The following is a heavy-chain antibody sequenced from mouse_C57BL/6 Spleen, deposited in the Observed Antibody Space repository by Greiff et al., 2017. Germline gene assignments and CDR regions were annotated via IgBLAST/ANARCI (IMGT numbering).Heavy chain of an antibody. J-gene: IGHJ1*03. CDR1: GYTFTDHT. V-gene: IGHV1-78*01. CDR3: ASSDCSSYMFLYFDV. D-gene: IGHD1-1*01. Sequence: VKLVESDAELVKPGASVKISCKVSGYTFTDHTIHWLKQRPEQGLEWIGYIYPRDGSTTYNEKFKGKATLTAVKSSSTAYMQLNSLTSVDSAVYVCASSDCSSYMFLYFDVWGTGTTVTVSS. CDR2: IYPRDGST.